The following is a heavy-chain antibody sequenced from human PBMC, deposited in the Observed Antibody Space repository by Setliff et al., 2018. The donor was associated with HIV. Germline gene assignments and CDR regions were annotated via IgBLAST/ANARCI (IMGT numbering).Heavy chain of an antibody. CDR1: GGSISSYY. Sequence: PSETLSLTCTVSGGSISSYYWSWIRQPPGKGLEWIGEINHSGNTNYNPSLKSRVTISVDASKNQFSLKLSSVTAADTAVYYCASLPPLYDSSGYYFDYWGQGTLVTVSS. J-gene: IGHJ4*02. D-gene: IGHD3-22*01. CDR2: INHSGNT. CDR3: ASLPPLYDSSGYYFDY. V-gene: IGHV4-34*01.